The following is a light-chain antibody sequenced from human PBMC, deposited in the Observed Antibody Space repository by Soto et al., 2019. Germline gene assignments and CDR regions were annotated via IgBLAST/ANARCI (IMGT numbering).Light chain of an antibody. V-gene: IGKV3-11*01. CDR1: QSLSSY. CDR2: DAS. Sequence: EIVLTQSPATLSLAPGERATLPFRASQSLSSYLAWYQQKPGQAPRLLIYDASNRATGIPARFSGSGSGTDFTLTISSLEPEDFAVYYCQQRSNWLTFGGGTKVDIK. J-gene: IGKJ4*01. CDR3: QQRSNWLT.